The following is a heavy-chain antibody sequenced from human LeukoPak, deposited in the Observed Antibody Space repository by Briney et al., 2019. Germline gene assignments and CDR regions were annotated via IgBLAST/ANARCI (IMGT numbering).Heavy chain of an antibody. D-gene: IGHD2-2*01. CDR3: ARVRYDIVVVPAAPGGVYYFDY. CDR1: GGTFSSYA. J-gene: IGHJ4*02. Sequence: ASVKVSCKASGGTFSSYAISWVRQAPGQGLEWMGWISAYNGNTNYAQKLQGRVTMTTDTSTSTAYMELSSLRSEDTAVYYCARVRYDIVVVPAAPGGVYYFDYWGQGTLVTVSS. CDR2: ISAYNGNT. V-gene: IGHV1-18*01.